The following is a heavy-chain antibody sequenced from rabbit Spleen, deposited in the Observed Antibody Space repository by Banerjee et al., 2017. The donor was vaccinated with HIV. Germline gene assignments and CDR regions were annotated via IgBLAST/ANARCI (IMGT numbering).Heavy chain of an antibody. CDR2: INASTVNP. D-gene: IGHD7-1*01. J-gene: IGHJ4*01. CDR1: GVSFSDRDV. V-gene: IGHV1S45*01. Sequence: QEQLVESGGGLVQPEGSMTLKCKAYGVSFSDRDVMCWVRQAHVKGLQWIACINASTVNPVYSPWARGRFTISRTSSTTVSLQIPSLTSADTATSFCARFYAGYGDFGFAAMSGQGPLVSVS. CDR3: ARFYAGYGDFGFAAM.